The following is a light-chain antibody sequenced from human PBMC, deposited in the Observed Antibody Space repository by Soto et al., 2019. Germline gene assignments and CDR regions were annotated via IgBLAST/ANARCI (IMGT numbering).Light chain of an antibody. CDR3: SSDTSTSL. Sequence: QSALTQPASVSGSPGQSITISCTGTSSDIGGYNYVSWYQQHPDKAPKLIIYAVSNRPSGVSNRFSGSKSGNTASLTISGLQAEDEADYYCSSDTSTSLFGTGTKLTVL. V-gene: IGLV2-14*03. CDR1: SSDIGGYNY. J-gene: IGLJ1*01. CDR2: AVS.